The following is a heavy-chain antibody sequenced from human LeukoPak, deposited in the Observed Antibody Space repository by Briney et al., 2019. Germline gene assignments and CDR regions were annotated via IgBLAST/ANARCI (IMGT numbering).Heavy chain of an antibody. CDR2: ISSTSSNI. D-gene: IGHD2-2*01. V-gene: IGHV3-48*02. J-gene: IGHJ4*02. CDR3: ARSTAGYAY. CDR1: GFTFSSYN. Sequence: GGSLRLSCAASGFTFSSYNMKWVRQAPGKGLEWVSFISSTSSNIYYADSVKGRFTTSRDNAKNSLYLQMNSLRDEDTAVYYCARSTAGYAYWGQGTLVTVSS.